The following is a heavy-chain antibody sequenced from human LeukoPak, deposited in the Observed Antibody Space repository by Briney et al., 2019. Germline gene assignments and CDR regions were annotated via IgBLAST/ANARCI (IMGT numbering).Heavy chain of an antibody. Sequence: SETLSLTCAVYGGSFSGYYWSWIRQPPGKGLEWIGEINHSGSTNYNPSHKSRVTISVDTSKNQFSLKLSSVTAADTAVYYCARAPVWAYGMDVWGQGTTVTVSS. J-gene: IGHJ6*02. V-gene: IGHV4-34*01. D-gene: IGHD3-16*01. CDR2: INHSGST. CDR1: GGSFSGYY. CDR3: ARAPVWAYGMDV.